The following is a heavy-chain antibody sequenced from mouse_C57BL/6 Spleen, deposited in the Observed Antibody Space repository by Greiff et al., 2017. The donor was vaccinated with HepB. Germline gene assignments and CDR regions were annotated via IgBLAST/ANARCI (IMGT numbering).Heavy chain of an antibody. V-gene: IGHV5-9-1*02. CDR1: GFTFSSYA. D-gene: IGHD2-4*01. J-gene: IGHJ4*01. Sequence: EVKVEESGEGLVKPGGSLKLSCAASGFTFSSYAMSWVRQTPEKRLEWVAYISSGGDYIYYADTVKGRFTISRDNARNTLYLQMSSLKSEDTAMYYCTRGLYYDYDGYAMDYWGQGTSVTVSS. CDR2: ISSGGDYI. CDR3: TRGLYYDYDGYAMDY.